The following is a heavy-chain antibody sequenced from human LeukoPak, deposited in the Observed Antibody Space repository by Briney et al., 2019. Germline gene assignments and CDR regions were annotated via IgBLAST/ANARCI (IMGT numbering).Heavy chain of an antibody. CDR2: ISAYNGNT. CDR1: GYIFTNYG. J-gene: IGHJ4*02. Sequence: ASVKVSCKASGYIFTNYGISWMRQAPGQGLEWMGWISAYNGNTNYAQKLQGRVTMTTDTFTSTAYMELSSLRSEDTAVYYCASGDIVVVPAARGYFDYWGQGTLVTVSS. D-gene: IGHD2-2*01. V-gene: IGHV1-18*01. CDR3: ASGDIVVVPAARGYFDY.